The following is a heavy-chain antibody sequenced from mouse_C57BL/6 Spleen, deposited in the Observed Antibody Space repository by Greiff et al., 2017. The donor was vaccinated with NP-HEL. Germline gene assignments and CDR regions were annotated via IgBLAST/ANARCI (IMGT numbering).Heavy chain of an antibody. CDR2: ISYDGSN. V-gene: IGHV3-6*01. CDR1: GYSFTSCYY. CDR3: ASRRDPYYAMDY. J-gene: IGHJ4*01. Sequence: EVKLLESGPGLVKPSQSLSLTCSVTGYSFTSCYYWYWIRQLPGNILEWMGYISYDGSNNYNPSLKNRISFTRDTSKNKFFLKLTSVTTEDTAKYNSASRRDPYYAMDYWGQGTSVTVSS.